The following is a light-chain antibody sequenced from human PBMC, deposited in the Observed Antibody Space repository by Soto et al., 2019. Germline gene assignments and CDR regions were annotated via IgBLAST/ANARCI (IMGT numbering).Light chain of an antibody. CDR2: EVN. V-gene: IGLV2-14*01. J-gene: IGLJ3*02. Sequence: QSVLTQPASVSGSPGQSVTISCTGTRSDIGDYNYVSWYQQHPGKVPKLLIYEVNKRPSGVSNRFSGSKSANSASLTISGLQAEDEADYSCSSLTNSHTLLFGGGTKLTVL. CDR1: RSDIGDYNY. CDR3: SSLTNSHTLL.